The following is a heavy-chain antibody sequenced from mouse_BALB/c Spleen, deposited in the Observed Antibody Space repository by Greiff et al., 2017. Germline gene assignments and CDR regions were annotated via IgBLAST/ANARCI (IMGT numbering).Heavy chain of an antibody. V-gene: IGHV5-6-5*01. CDR3: AREGSYYGNYEFAY. D-gene: IGHD2-1*01. Sequence: EVKLMESGGGLVKPGGSLKLSCAASGFTFSSYAMSWVRQTPEKRLEWVASISSGGSTYYPDSVKGRFTISRDNARNILYLQMSSLRSEDTAMYYCAREGSYYGNYEFAYWGQGTLVTVSA. CDR1: GFTFSSYA. CDR2: ISSGGST. J-gene: IGHJ3*01.